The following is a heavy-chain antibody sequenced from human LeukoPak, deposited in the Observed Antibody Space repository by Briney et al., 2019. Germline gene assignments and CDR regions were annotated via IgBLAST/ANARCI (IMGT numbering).Heavy chain of an antibody. J-gene: IGHJ3*02. V-gene: IGHV1-69*05. D-gene: IGHD1-26*01. Sequence: ASVKVSCKASGGTFSSYAISWVRQAPGQGLEWMGGIIPIFGTANYAQKFQGRVTITTDESTSTAYMELSSLRSEDTAVYYCARGKPRGAGSYYGRNDAFDIWGQGTMVTVSS. CDR3: ARGKPRGAGSYYGRNDAFDI. CDR1: GGTFSSYA. CDR2: IIPIFGTA.